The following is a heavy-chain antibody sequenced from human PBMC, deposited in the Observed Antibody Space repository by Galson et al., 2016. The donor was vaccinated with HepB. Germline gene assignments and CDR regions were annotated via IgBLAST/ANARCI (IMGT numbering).Heavy chain of an antibody. CDR2: ISSSSSNI. CDR1: GFPFKSSI. CDR3: AREAVDGPPM. J-gene: IGHJ4*02. D-gene: IGHD6-19*01. V-gene: IGHV3-21*01. Sequence: SLRLSCAASGFPFKSSIMHWVRQAPGKGLEWVSSISSSSSNIYYADSVKGRFTISRDNAKNSLYLQMNSLGAEDTAVYYCAREAVDGPPMWGQGTLVTVSS.